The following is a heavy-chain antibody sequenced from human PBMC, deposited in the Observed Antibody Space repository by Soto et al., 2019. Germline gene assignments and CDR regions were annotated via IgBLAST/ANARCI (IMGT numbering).Heavy chain of an antibody. J-gene: IGHJ6*02. V-gene: IGHV4-39*07. D-gene: IGHD6-13*01. CDR2: ISYSGST. CDR1: GGSMSSDRYY. CDR3: ASIAAATFEDYGMDV. Sequence: SETLSISGTVSGGSMSSDRYYWGCFRQSPEKGLEWIASISYSGSTYYNPTLKSRLIISVDTSKSQFSLKLSSVTAADTAVYYCASIAAATFEDYGMDVWGQGTTVS.